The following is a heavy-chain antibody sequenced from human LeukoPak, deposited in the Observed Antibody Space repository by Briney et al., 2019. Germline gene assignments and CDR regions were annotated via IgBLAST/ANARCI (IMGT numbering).Heavy chain of an antibody. CDR3: AREKTSGYHSNWFDP. V-gene: IGHV4-4*07. J-gene: IGHJ5*02. D-gene: IGHD6-25*01. CDR2: IYTSGST. Sequence: SETLSLTCTVSGGSISSYYWSWIRQPAGKGLEWIGRIYTSGSTNYNPSLKSRVTMSVDTSKNHFSLKLSSVTAADTAVYYCAREKTSGYHSNWFDPWGQGTLVTVSS. CDR1: GGSISSYY.